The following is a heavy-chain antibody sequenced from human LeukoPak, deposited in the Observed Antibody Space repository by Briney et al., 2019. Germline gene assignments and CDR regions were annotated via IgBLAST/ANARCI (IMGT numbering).Heavy chain of an antibody. CDR2: ISSSSIYI. D-gene: IGHD3-9*01. CDR1: GFTFSGYS. J-gene: IGHJ4*02. V-gene: IGHV3-21*01. CDR3: VRDYENLTGSKTRFHY. Sequence: GSLRLSCAASGFTFSGYSMNWVRQAPGKGLEWVSSISSSSIYIYYANSVKGRFTISRDNAKNSLYLQMNSLRAEDTAVYYCVRDYENLTGSKTRFHYWGQGTLVTVSS.